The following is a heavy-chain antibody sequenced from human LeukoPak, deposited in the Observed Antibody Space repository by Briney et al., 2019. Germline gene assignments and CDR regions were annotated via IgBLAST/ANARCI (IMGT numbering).Heavy chain of an antibody. V-gene: IGHV4-59*11. CDR1: GASTSSHY. Sequence: SETLSLTCTVSGASTSSHYWSWIRRPPGKGLEWIGYMHYSGSNSYNPSLKSRVTISVDTSENQISLTVSSVTAADTAVYYCARVADVGYYYYLDVWGKGTTVIVS. CDR3: ARVADVGYYYYLDV. D-gene: IGHD3-10*02. J-gene: IGHJ6*03. CDR2: MHYSGSN.